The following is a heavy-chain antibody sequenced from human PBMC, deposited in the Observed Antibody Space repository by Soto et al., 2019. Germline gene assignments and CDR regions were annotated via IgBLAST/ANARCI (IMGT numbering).Heavy chain of an antibody. CDR3: AKDAVPYYGVWDWFDP. CDR2: IHGRGGGT. Sequence: EAQLLESGGGLVQPGGSLRLSCAASGFTFKNYAMTWVRQSPGKGLEWVAAIHGRGGGTYYADSVEGRFTVSSDESTVTLSLQMRSLRVDDTAVYLCAKDAVPYYGVWDWFDPWGQGTLVTVSS. J-gene: IGHJ5*02. V-gene: IGHV3-23*01. D-gene: IGHD3-22*01. CDR1: GFTFKNYA.